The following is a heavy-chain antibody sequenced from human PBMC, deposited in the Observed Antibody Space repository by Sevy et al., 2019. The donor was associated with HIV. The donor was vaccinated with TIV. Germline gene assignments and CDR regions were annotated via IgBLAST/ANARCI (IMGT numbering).Heavy chain of an antibody. V-gene: IGHV3-30*18. J-gene: IGHJ3*02. CDR2: ISYDGSDK. CDR1: GFTFSSHG. D-gene: IGHD6-13*01. Sequence: GGSLRLSCAASGFTFSSHGMNWVRQAPGKGLEWVGLISYDGSDKYNADSVKGRFTMSRDNSRNTLHLQMNSLRAEDTAVYYCAKSRGIAHLHDAFDIWGQGTMVTVSS. CDR3: AKSRGIAHLHDAFDI.